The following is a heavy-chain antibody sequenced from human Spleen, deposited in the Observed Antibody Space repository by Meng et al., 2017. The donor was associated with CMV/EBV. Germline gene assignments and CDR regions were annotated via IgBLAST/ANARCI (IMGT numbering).Heavy chain of an antibody. CDR3: AKDRRLGESITTHICPLGY. D-gene: IGHD3-3*01. J-gene: IGHJ4*02. CDR1: GFTFSDYY. V-gene: IGHV3-11*04. CDR2: ITSGGVGGRDTRT. Sequence: GGSLRLSCAASGFTFSDYYMTWIRQAPGKGLEWVSYITSGGVGGRDTRTYYADSVKGRFTISRDNAKNSLYLQMNSLRAEDTAVYYCAKDRRLGESITTHICPLGYWGQGTLVTVSS.